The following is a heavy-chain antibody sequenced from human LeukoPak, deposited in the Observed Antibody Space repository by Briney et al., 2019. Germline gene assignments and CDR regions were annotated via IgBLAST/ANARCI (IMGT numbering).Heavy chain of an antibody. CDR2: ISYDGSNK. D-gene: IGHD3/OR15-3a*01. CDR3: AKEDFLDAFDI. Sequence: GRSLRLSCAASGFTFSSYAMHWVRQAPGKGLEWVAVISYDGSNKYYADSVKGRFTISRDNSKNTLYLQMNSLRAEDTAVYYCAKEDFLDAFDIWGQGTMVTVSS. V-gene: IGHV3-30*04. J-gene: IGHJ3*02. CDR1: GFTFSSYA.